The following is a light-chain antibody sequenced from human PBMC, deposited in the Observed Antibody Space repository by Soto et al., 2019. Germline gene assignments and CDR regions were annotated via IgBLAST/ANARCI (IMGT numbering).Light chain of an antibody. CDR3: QQYNFQSIT. CDR1: QGINNY. CDR2: AAS. V-gene: IGKV1-27*01. J-gene: IGKJ3*01. Sequence: DIQMTQSPSSLSASVGDRVTITCRASQGINNYLAWYQQKPGKVPKLLIYAASTLQSVVPSRFSGSGSGTDFTLTIITLQPQHGGTYYCQQYNFQSITFGLGTKVQIK.